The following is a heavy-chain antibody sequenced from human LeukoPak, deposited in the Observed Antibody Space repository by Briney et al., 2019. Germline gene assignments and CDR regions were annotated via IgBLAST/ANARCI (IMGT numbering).Heavy chain of an antibody. J-gene: IGHJ4*02. V-gene: IGHV3-21*01. CDR2: ISSSSSYI. CDR1: GFTFSSYS. CDR3: ARAAGFYPHYYFDY. Sequence: PGGSLRLSCAASGFTFSSYSMNWVRQAPGKGLEWVSSISSSSSYIYYADSVKGRFTISRDNAKNSLYLQMNSLRAEDTAVYYCARAAGFYPHYYFDYWGQGTLVTVSS. D-gene: IGHD2/OR15-2a*01.